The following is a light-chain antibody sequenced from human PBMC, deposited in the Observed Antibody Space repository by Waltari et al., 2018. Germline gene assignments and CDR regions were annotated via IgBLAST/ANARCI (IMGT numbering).Light chain of an antibody. CDR1: NLESTY. CDR3: QVWDSSGDHRV. Sequence: SYEMTHPPSVSVSPGQMAKITRGGDNLESTYVHWYQQKPAQAPGLVIYEGRERPSGIPERFSGSKSGNTATLTISGGEAGDEADYYCQVWDSSGDHRVFGGGTRLTVL. CDR2: EGR. V-gene: IGLV3-21*02. J-gene: IGLJ2*01.